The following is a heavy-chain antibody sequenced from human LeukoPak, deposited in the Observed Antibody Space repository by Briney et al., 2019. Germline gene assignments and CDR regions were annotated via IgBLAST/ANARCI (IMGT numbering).Heavy chain of an antibody. CDR1: GGPVSRSNW. CDR2: IHHSGST. V-gene: IGHV4-4*02. J-gene: IGHJ5*02. D-gene: IGHD2-2*01. CDR3: ARTEAFCSDTSCSNWFDP. Sequence: SETLSLTCAVSGGPVSRSNWWNWVRQPPGKGLEWIGEIHHSGSTNYNPSLKSRVTMSVDKSKNQFSLKLSSVTAADTAVYYCARTEAFCSDTSCSNWFDPWGQGTLVTVSS.